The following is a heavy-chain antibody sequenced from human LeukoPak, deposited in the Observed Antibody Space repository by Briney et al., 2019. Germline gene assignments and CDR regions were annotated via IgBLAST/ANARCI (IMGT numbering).Heavy chain of an antibody. D-gene: IGHD6-19*01. Sequence: GGSLRLSCAASEFTFSNYDMHWVRQAAGKGLEWVSTIDTAGNTWYPDSVKGRFTISRENAKNSLYLQMNSLTAGDTAVYYCVRGGIQVSGIDEIDYWGQGTLVTVSS. V-gene: IGHV3-13*01. CDR1: EFTFSNYD. CDR2: IDTAGNT. J-gene: IGHJ4*02. CDR3: VRGGIQVSGIDEIDY.